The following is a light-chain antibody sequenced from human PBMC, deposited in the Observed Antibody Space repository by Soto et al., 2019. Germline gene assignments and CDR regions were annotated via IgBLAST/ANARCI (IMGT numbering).Light chain of an antibody. J-gene: IGKJ5*01. CDR2: GAS. V-gene: IGKV3-20*01. CDR1: QSVSID. Sequence: EIVMTQSPATLSVSPGERATLSCRASQSVSIDLAWYQQKPGQAPRLLIYGASNRATGIPDRFSGSGSGTDFTLTISRLEPEDFAVYYCQQYGSSPITFGQGTRLEIK. CDR3: QQYGSSPIT.